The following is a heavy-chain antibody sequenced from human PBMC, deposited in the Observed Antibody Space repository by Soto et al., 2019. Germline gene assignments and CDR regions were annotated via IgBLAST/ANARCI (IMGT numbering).Heavy chain of an antibody. J-gene: IGHJ5*02. CDR3: ARGANIAAADTPNMNWFDP. Sequence: SETLSLTCAVYGGSFSGDYWSWIRQPPGKGLEWIGEINHSGSTNYNPSLKSRVTISVDTSKNQFSLKLSSVTAADTAVYYCARGANIAAADTPNMNWFDPWGQGTLVTVSS. V-gene: IGHV4-34*01. D-gene: IGHD6-13*01. CDR2: INHSGST. CDR1: GGSFSGDY.